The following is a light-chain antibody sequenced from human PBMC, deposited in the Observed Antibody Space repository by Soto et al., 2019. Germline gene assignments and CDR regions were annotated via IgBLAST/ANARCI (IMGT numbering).Light chain of an antibody. Sequence: QSVLTQPPSVSGAPGQRVTISCTGSSSNIGAGYDVHWYQQLPGTAPKLLIYSNNNRPSGVPDRFSGSKSGTSASLAITGLQAEDEAEYYCQSFDHSLSGSWLFGGGTKLTVL. CDR2: SNN. CDR3: QSFDHSLSGSWL. CDR1: SSNIGAGYD. V-gene: IGLV1-40*01. J-gene: IGLJ2*01.